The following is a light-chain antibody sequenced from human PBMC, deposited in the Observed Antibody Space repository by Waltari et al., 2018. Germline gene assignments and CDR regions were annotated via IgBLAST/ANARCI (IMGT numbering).Light chain of an antibody. CDR2: NIS. J-gene: IGLJ3*02. CDR3: SSYTSSSTPWV. Sequence: HSALLPPPSSSCSPGRPMLTSSTGSSSAVIGYNYVSWYQQHPGTAPKLMIFNISKRPSGVSNRFSGSKSGNTASLTISGLQAEDEADYYCSSYTSSSTPWVFGGGTKLTVL. V-gene: IGLV2-14*01. CDR1: SSAVIGYNY.